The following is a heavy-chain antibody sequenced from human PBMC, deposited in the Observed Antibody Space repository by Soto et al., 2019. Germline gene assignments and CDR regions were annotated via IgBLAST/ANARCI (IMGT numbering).Heavy chain of an antibody. CDR2: IYYSGST. J-gene: IGHJ4*02. Sequence: SETLSLTCTVSGGSISSGGYYWSWIRQHPGKGLEWIGYIYYSGSTYYNPSLKSRVTISVDTSKNQFSLKLSSVTAADTAVYYCARDAGYCTNGVCHRRSIDCWGQGTLVTVSS. CDR1: GGSISSGGYY. V-gene: IGHV4-31*03. D-gene: IGHD2-8*01. CDR3: ARDAGYCTNGVCHRRSIDC.